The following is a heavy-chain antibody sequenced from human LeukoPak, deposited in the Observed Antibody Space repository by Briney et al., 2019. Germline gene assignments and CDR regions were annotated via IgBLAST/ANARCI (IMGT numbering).Heavy chain of an antibody. D-gene: IGHD2-2*02. V-gene: IGHV4-30-4*01. J-gene: IGHJ6*03. CDR2: IYYSGST. Sequence: SQTLSLTCTVSGGSISSGDYYWSWIRQPPGKGLEWIGYIYYSGSTYYNPSLKSRVTISVDTSKNQFSLKLSSVTAADTAVYYCARGREGIVVVPAAILGSYMDVWGKGTTVTVSS. CDR3: ARGREGIVVVPAAILGSYMDV. CDR1: GGSISSGDYY.